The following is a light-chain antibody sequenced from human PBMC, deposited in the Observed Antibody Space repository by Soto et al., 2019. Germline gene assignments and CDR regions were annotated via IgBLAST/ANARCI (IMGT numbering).Light chain of an antibody. Sequence: DIQMTQSPSTLSASVGDRVTITCRASQSISSWLAWYQQKPGKAPKLLIYKASYLQSWVPSTFSGSGSGTEFTLTISSLQPDDFATYYCQQYKSYSSWTFGQGTKV. CDR1: QSISSW. V-gene: IGKV1-5*03. J-gene: IGKJ1*01. CDR3: QQYKSYSSWT. CDR2: KAS.